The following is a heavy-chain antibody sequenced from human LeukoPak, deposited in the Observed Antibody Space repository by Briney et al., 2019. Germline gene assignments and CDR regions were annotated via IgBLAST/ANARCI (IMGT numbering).Heavy chain of an antibody. CDR1: GFTFSSYS. Sequence: GGSLRLSCAASGFTFSSYSMNWVRQAPGKGLEWVSSISSSSSYIYYADPVKGRFTISRDNAKNSLYLQMNSLRAEDTAVYYCARADGGATIALDYWGQGTLVTVSS. J-gene: IGHJ4*02. V-gene: IGHV3-21*01. D-gene: IGHD1-26*01. CDR3: ARADGGATIALDY. CDR2: ISSSSSYI.